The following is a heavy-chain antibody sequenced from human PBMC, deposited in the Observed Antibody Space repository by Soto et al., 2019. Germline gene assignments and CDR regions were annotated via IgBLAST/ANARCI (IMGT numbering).Heavy chain of an antibody. CDR1: GYTFSIYG. CDR2: IKAYNGNT. Sequence: ASVKVPFKASGYTFSIYGINWVRQAPGQGLEWMGWIKAYNGNTKYAQNLQGRMTMTTDTSTSTAYMELRSLRSDDTAVYYCARDLDGSGSYYTDYWGQGTLVTVSS. J-gene: IGHJ4*02. CDR3: ARDLDGSGSYYTDY. V-gene: IGHV1-18*01. D-gene: IGHD3-10*01.